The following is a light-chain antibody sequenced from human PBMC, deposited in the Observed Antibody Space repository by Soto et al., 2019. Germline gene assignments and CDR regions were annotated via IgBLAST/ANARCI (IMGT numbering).Light chain of an antibody. J-gene: IGKJ4*01. Sequence: EIVMTQSPATLSVSPGERATLSCRASQSVSGNLAWYQQKPGQAPRLLIYGASTRATGIPARFSGSGSGTAFTPTISSPQSEDFAVYYCQQDNNWPPLTFGGGAKVEIK. CDR2: GAS. V-gene: IGKV3-15*01. CDR1: QSVSGN. CDR3: QQDNNWPPLT.